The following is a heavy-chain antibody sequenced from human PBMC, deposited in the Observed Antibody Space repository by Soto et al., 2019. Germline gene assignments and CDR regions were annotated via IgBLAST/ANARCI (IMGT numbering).Heavy chain of an antibody. J-gene: IGHJ4*02. V-gene: IGHV3-21*01. Sequence: EVQLVESGGGLVKPGGSLRLSCAASGFTFSSYSMNWVRQAPGKGLEWVSSISSSSSYIYYADSVKGRFTISRDNAKNTLYLPMNTLRAEDTAVYYCARDLTTGTRYFDYWGQGTLVTVSS. CDR3: ARDLTTGTRYFDY. D-gene: IGHD6-13*01. CDR2: ISSSSSYI. CDR1: GFTFSSYS.